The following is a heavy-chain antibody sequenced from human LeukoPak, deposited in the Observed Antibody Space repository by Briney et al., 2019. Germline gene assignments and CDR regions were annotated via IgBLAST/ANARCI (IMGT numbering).Heavy chain of an antibody. J-gene: IGHJ3*02. V-gene: IGHV1-46*01. Sequence: ASVKVSCKASGYTFTNYYMHWVRQAPRQGLEWMGLINPGGGNTNYAQNFQGRVTMTRDTSTSTVYMELSSLRSEDTAIYYCARIRDGYNGAYDIWGQGTVVTVPS. CDR2: INPGGGNT. D-gene: IGHD5-24*01. CDR1: GYTFTNYY. CDR3: ARIRDGYNGAYDI.